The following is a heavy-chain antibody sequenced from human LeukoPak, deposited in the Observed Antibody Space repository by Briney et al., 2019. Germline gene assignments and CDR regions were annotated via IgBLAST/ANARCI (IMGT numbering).Heavy chain of an antibody. Sequence: PGGSLRLSCAASGFTFDDYGMSWVRQAPGKGLEWVSGINWNGGSTGYADSVKGRFTISRDNAKNSLYLQMNSLRAEDTAVYYCARDASDYDLWSGNYGPPDYWGQGTLVTVSS. J-gene: IGHJ4*02. CDR3: ARDASDYDLWSGNYGPPDY. CDR1: GFTFDDYG. V-gene: IGHV3-20*04. CDR2: INWNGGST. D-gene: IGHD3-3*01.